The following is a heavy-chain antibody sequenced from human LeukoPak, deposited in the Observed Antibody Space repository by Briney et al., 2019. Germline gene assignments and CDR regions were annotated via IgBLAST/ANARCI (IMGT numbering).Heavy chain of an antibody. CDR1: GDSISSYY. Sequence: RTSETLSLTCTVSGDSISSYYWSWIRQPPGKGLEWIGYIYYSGSTNYSPSLKSRVTISVDTSKKQFSLKLSSVTAADTAVYYCARSERIIMILGGAFDIWGQGTVVTVSS. CDR3: ARSERIIMILGGAFDI. J-gene: IGHJ3*02. D-gene: IGHD3-22*01. V-gene: IGHV4-59*08. CDR2: IYYSGST.